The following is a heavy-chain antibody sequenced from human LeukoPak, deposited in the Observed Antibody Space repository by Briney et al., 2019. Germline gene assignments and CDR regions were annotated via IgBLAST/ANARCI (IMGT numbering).Heavy chain of an antibody. CDR3: ATRYCSGGSCYSPFDY. J-gene: IGHJ4*02. CDR2: IYSGGST. V-gene: IGHV3-53*01. Sequence: GGSLRLSCAASGFTVSSNYMSWVRQAPGKGLEWVSVIYSGGSTYYADSVKGRFTISRHNSKNTLYLQMNSLRAEDTAVYYCATRYCSGGSCYSPFDYWGQGTLVTVSS. CDR1: GFTVSSNY. D-gene: IGHD2-15*01.